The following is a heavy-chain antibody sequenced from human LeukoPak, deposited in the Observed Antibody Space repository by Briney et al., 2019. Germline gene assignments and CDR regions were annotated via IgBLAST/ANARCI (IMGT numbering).Heavy chain of an antibody. J-gene: IGHJ5*02. CDR1: GYTFTSYD. V-gene: IGHV1-46*01. D-gene: IGHD5-18*01. CDR2: INPSGGST. CDR3: AKSGYLNWFDP. Sequence: ASVTVSCKASGYTFTSYDINWVRQAPGQGLEWMGIINPSGGSTSYAQKFQGRVTMTRDTSTSTVYMELSSLRSEDTAVYYCAKSGYLNWFDPWGQGTLVTVSS.